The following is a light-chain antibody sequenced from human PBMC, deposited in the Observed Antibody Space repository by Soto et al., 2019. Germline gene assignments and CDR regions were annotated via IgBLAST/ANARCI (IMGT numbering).Light chain of an antibody. V-gene: IGKV1-5*03. CDR3: QQYNAYPWT. CDR1: QSISTW. J-gene: IGKJ1*01. Sequence: DIQMTQSPSTLSASLGDRVTITCRASQSISTWLAWYQQKPGRAPKLQIYKASSLQSDVPSGFSGSGSGTEFTLTISSLQPDDYATYYCQQYNAYPWTFGQGTKVEIK. CDR2: KAS.